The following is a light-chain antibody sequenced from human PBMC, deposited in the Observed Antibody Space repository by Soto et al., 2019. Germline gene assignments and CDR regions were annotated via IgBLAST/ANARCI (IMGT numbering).Light chain of an antibody. Sequence: QSVLTQPPSASGTPGQRGTISCSGSSSNIKSNYVYWYQQLPGTAPKLLIYRNDQRPSGVPDRFSGSKSGTSASLAISGLRSEDEADYYCASWDDSLSGYVFGTGTKLTVL. J-gene: IGLJ1*01. V-gene: IGLV1-47*01. CDR3: ASWDDSLSGYV. CDR1: SSNIKSNY. CDR2: RND.